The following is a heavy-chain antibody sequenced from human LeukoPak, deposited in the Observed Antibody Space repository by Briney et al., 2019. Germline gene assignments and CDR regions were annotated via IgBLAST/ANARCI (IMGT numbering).Heavy chain of an antibody. Sequence: GGSLRLSCAASGFTVSSNYMSWVRQAPGKGLEWVSVIYSGGSTYYADSVKGRFTISRDNSKNTLYLQMNSLRAEDTAVYYCAKDPVIFGFVGGFDYWGQGTLVTVSS. V-gene: IGHV3-53*01. D-gene: IGHD3-3*02. CDR1: GFTVSSNY. CDR2: IYSGGST. J-gene: IGHJ4*02. CDR3: AKDPVIFGFVGGFDY.